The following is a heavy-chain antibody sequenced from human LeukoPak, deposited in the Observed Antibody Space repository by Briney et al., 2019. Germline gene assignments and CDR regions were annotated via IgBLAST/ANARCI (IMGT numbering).Heavy chain of an antibody. Sequence: ASVKVSCKASGYTFTSYGISWVRQAPGQGLEWMGWISAYNGNTNYAQKFQGRVTITADESTSTAYMELSSLRSEDTAVYYCALQQKTYYYGSGPFDYWGQGTLVTVSS. CDR2: ISAYNGNT. V-gene: IGHV1-18*01. J-gene: IGHJ4*02. CDR1: GYTFTSYG. CDR3: ALQQKTYYYGSGPFDY. D-gene: IGHD3-10*01.